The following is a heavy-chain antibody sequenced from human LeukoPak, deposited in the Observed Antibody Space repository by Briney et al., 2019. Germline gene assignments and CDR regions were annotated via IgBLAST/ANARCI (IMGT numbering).Heavy chain of an antibody. J-gene: IGHJ4*02. CDR2: FSHRGGS. CDR3: ARAQDFSDSSGPNYLDF. Sequence: KPSETLSLTCTVSGYSLSSGFFCDWIRQSPGKGLEWIGSFSHRGGSYHNPSLKSRVTISVETSKNQFSLKLLSVTAADTAVYYCARAQDFSDSSGPNYLDFWGQGILVTVSS. V-gene: IGHV4-38-2*02. CDR1: GYSLSSGFF. D-gene: IGHD3-22*01.